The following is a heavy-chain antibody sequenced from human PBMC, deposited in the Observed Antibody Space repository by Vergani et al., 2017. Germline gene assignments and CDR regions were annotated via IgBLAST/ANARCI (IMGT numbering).Heavy chain of an antibody. CDR2: ISYDGTQK. CDR3: ARGSTVTTLYCYYGMDV. CDR1: GFTSSYYS. Sequence: QVHLVESGGGVVQPGRSLRLSCVVSGFTSSYYSMHWVRQAPGKGLEWVAVISYDGTQKYYADSVKGRFTISRDNAKNSLNLQMNSLRAEDTAVYYCARGSTVTTLYCYYGMDVWGQGTTVTVSS. J-gene: IGHJ6*02. D-gene: IGHD4-17*01. V-gene: IGHV3-30*03.